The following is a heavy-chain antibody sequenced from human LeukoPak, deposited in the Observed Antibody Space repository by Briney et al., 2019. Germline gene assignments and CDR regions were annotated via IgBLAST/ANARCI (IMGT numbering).Heavy chain of an antibody. CDR3: GRGNKSFDP. Sequence: GASVKVSCKASGYTFTGYYVHWVRQAPGQGLEWMGWINPNTGGTNYAQKFQGRVTTTKDTSTNAAYMELNKLTSDDTAVYYCGRGNKSFDPWGQGTLVTVSS. V-gene: IGHV1-2*02. CDR1: GYTFTGYY. J-gene: IGHJ5*02. CDR2: INPNTGGT.